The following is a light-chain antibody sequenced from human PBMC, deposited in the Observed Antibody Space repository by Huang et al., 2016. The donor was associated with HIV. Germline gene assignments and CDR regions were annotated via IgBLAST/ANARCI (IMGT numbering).Light chain of an antibody. V-gene: IGKV3-15*01. CDR1: QGVSSN. Sequence: EIVMTQSPATLSVSPGERATLSCRASQGVSSNLAWYQQKPGQAPRLLIYGASTRATGIPARFSGSGSGTEFTLTISSLQSEDFAVYYCQQYNKWPMYTFGQGTKLEIK. J-gene: IGKJ2*01. CDR3: QQYNKWPMYT. CDR2: GAS.